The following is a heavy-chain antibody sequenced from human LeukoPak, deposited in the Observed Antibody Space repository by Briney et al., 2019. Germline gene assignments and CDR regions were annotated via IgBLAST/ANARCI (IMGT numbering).Heavy chain of an antibody. CDR3: TRGKYSGFDI. Sequence: SQTLSLTCAISGDSVVTNNVAWNWVRQSPSRGLEWLGWTYLRSKWYNDYAVFVKSRITINPETSRIHCSLHVNSVMHEYTAVYYRTRGKYSGFDIWGQGTMVTVSS. CDR1: GDSVVTNNVA. J-gene: IGHJ3*02. V-gene: IGHV6-1*01. CDR2: TYLRSKWYN. D-gene: IGHD2-21*01.